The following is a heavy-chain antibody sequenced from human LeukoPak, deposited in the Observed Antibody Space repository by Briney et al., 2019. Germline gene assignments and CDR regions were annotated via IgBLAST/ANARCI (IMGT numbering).Heavy chain of an antibody. Sequence: SVKVSCKASRVTFSSYAISWVRHAPGQGLEWMGGIIPIFGTANYAQKFQGRVTITTDESTSTAYMELSSLRSEDTAVYYCARVQFNYYYFDYWGQGTLVTVSS. CDR1: RVTFSSYA. CDR3: ARVQFNYYYFDY. V-gene: IGHV1-69*05. D-gene: IGHD4-11*01. J-gene: IGHJ4*02. CDR2: IIPIFGTA.